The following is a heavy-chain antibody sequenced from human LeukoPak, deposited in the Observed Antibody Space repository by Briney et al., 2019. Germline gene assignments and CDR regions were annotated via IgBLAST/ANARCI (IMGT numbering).Heavy chain of an antibody. D-gene: IGHD2-21*01. CDR3: ARGSSAYCGGDCYDY. Sequence: PSETLSLTCTVSGGSISSSSYYWGWIRQPPGKGLEWIGSIYYSGSTYYNPSLKSRVTISVDTSKNQFSLKLSSVTAADTAVYYCARGSSAYCGGDCYDYWGQGTLVTVSS. CDR1: GGSISSSSYY. CDR2: IYYSGST. V-gene: IGHV4-39*07. J-gene: IGHJ4*02.